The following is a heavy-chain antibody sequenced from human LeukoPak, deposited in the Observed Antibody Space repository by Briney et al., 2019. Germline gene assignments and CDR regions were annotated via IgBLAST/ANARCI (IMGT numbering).Heavy chain of an antibody. D-gene: IGHD2-21*02. V-gene: IGHV3-73*01. Sequence: GGSLRLSCAASGFTFSGSAMHWVRQASGKGLEWVGRIRSKANSYATAYAASVKGRFTISRDDSKNTAYLQMNSLKTEDTAVYYCTRQGLEVVTARAYYYMDVWGKGTTVTVSS. CDR3: TRQGLEVVTARAYYYMDV. J-gene: IGHJ6*03. CDR1: GFTFSGSA. CDR2: IRSKANSYAT.